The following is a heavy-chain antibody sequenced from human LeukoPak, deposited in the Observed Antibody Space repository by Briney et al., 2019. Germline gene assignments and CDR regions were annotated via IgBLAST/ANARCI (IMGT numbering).Heavy chain of an antibody. CDR3: ARNLYGGNLNYFDY. CDR2: IYYSGST. V-gene: IGHV4-59*01. Sequence: SETLSLTCTVSGGSISSYYWSWIRQPPGKGLERIGYIYYSGSTNYNPSLKSRVTISVDTSKNQFSLKLSSVTAADTAVYYCARNLYGGNLNYFDYWGQGTLVTVSS. D-gene: IGHD4-23*01. CDR1: GGSISSYY. J-gene: IGHJ4*02.